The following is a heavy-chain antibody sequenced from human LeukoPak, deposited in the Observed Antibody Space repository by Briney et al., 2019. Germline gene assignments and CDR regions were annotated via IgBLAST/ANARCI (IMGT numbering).Heavy chain of an antibody. V-gene: IGHV3-30*18. CDR1: GITFTNYY. CDR3: AKPPYRSYGYSFDS. Sequence: GGSLRLSCAASGITFTNYYLHWVRQAPGKGLELVGVLSYDGSNEYYADSVKGRFTISRDNSDNTLYLQMNSLRAEDTAVYYCAKPPYRSYGYSFDSWGQGTLVTVSS. CDR2: LSYDGSNE. D-gene: IGHD5-18*01. J-gene: IGHJ4*02.